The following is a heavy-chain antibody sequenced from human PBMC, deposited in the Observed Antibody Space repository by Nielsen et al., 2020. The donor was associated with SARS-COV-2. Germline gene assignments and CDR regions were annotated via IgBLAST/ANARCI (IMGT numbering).Heavy chain of an antibody. V-gene: IGHV3-23*01. J-gene: IGHJ6*03. CDR2: ISGSGGST. Sequence: GESLKISCAASGFTFSSYAMSWVRQAPGKGLEWVSAISGSGGSTYYADSVKGRFTISRDNAKNSLYLQMNSLRAEDTAVYYCARGVSSSWYYYYMDVWGKGTTVTVSS. CDR1: GFTFSSYA. CDR3: ARGVSSSWYYYYMDV. D-gene: IGHD6-13*01.